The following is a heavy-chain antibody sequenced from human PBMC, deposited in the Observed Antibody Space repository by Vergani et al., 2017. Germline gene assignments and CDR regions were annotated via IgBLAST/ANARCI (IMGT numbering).Heavy chain of an antibody. CDR2: ISSSSSTI. J-gene: IGHJ4*02. CDR3: ARSGTYSSSPADY. Sequence: EVQLVESGGGLVQPGGSLRLSCAASGFTFSSYSMNWVRQAPGKGLEWVSYISSSSSTIYYADSVKGRFTISRDNAKNSLYLQMNSLRAEDTAVYYCARSGTYSSSPADYWGQGTLVTVSS. CDR1: GFTFSSYS. D-gene: IGHD6-13*01. V-gene: IGHV3-48*01.